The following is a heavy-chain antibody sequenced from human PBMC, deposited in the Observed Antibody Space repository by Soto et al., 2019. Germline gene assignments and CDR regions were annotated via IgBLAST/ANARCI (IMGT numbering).Heavy chain of an antibody. CDR1: GGSIISSNW. Sequence: KPSDTLSLTCAVSGGSIISSNWWSWVRQPPGKGLEWIGEIYYSGNTNANPSLKSRVTLSLDKSKNHFSLMLSSVTAADTAVYYCARSFGVAEAGPFDYWGQGTLVTVSS. J-gene: IGHJ4*02. CDR3: ARSFGVAEAGPFDY. D-gene: IGHD6-13*01. CDR2: IYYSGNT. V-gene: IGHV4-4*02.